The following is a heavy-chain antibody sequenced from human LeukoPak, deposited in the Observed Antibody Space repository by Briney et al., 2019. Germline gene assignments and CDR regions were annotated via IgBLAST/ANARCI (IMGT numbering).Heavy chain of an antibody. J-gene: IGHJ3*02. CDR2: IYTSGST. D-gene: IGHD3-16*01. Sequence: SQTLSLTCTVSGGSISSGSYYWSWIRQPAGKGLEWIGRIYTSGSTNYNPSLKSRVTISVDTSKNQFSLKLSSVTAADTAVYYCARGEAPGLGAFDIWGQGQWSPSLQ. CDR1: GGSISSGSYY. CDR3: ARGEAPGLGAFDI. V-gene: IGHV4-61*02.